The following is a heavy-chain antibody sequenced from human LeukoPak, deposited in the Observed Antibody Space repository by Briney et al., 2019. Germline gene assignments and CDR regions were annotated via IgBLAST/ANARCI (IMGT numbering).Heavy chain of an antibody. CDR1: GGTFSSYA. Sequence: ASVKVSCKASGGTFSSYAISWVRQAPGQGLEWMGGIIPIFGTANYAQKFQGRVTITTDESTSTAYMELSSLRSEDTAVYYCARGGYCSSTSCSYFDHWGQGTLVTVSS. V-gene: IGHV1-69*05. CDR2: IIPIFGTA. D-gene: IGHD2-2*03. J-gene: IGHJ4*02. CDR3: ARGGYCSSTSCSYFDH.